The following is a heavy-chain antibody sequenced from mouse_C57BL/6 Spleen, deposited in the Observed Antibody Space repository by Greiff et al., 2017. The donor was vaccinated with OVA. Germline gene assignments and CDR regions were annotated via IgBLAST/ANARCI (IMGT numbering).Heavy chain of an antibody. J-gene: IGHJ2*01. CDR3: ASRPLLGLRGYCDY. D-gene: IGHD2-4*01. CDR2: ISYDGSN. V-gene: IGHV3-6*01. Sequence: EVHLVESGPGLVKPSQSLSLTCSVTGYSIPSGYYWNWIRPFPGTKLEWMGYISYDGSNNYNPSLQNRISITRDTSKNQFFLKLNSVTTEDTATYYCASRPLLGLRGYCDYWGQGTTLTVSS. CDR1: GYSIPSGYY.